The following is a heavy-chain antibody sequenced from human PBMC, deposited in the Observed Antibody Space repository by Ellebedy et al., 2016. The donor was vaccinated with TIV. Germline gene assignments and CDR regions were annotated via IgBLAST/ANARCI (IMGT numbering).Heavy chain of an antibody. CDR1: GFTFSSYA. V-gene: IGHV3-30-3*01. J-gene: IGHJ6*02. D-gene: IGHD3-10*01. CDR2: ISYDGSNK. CDR3: ARDGYYGSGLAKDYYYGMDV. Sequence: GGSLRLXXAASGFTFSSYAMHWVRQAPGKGLEWVAVISYDGSNKYYADSVKGRFTISRDNSKNTLYLQMNSLRAEDTAVYYCARDGYYGSGLAKDYYYGMDVWGQGTTVTVSS.